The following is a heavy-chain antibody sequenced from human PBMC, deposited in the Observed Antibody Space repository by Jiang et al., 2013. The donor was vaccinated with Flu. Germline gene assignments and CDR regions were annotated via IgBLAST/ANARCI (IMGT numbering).Heavy chain of an antibody. J-gene: IGHJ3*02. CDR1: GYSFTAYF. Sequence: QLVESGAEVKKPGASVKVSCKASGYSFTAYFIHWMRQAPGQGLEWMGDINPNTGGTHNAQKFQGRVTMTRDTSISTAYMELTRLTSDDTAVYYCARGPSHGAFDIWGQGTMVTVSS. CDR3: ARGPSHGAFDI. V-gene: IGHV1-2*02. CDR2: INPNTGGT.